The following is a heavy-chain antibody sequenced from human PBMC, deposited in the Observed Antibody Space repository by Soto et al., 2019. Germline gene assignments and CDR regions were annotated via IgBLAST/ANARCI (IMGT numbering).Heavy chain of an antibody. D-gene: IGHD5-18*01. CDR3: ARLPSGYSYGYGGFDY. V-gene: IGHV4-59*05. CDR1: GDSLGRNY. J-gene: IGHJ4*02. CDR2: IYYSGST. Sequence: PSETLSLTCSVSGDSLGRNYWSWIRQPPGKGLEWIGSIYYSGSTYYNPSLKSRVTISVDTSKNQFSLKLSSVTAADTAVYYCARLPSGYSYGYGGFDYWGQGTLVTV.